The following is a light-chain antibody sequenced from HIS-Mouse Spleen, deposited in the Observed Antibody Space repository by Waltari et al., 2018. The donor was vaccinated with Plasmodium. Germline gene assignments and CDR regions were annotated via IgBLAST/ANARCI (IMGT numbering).Light chain of an antibody. CDR2: QVS. CDR3: CSYAGSSTFV. J-gene: IGLJ3*02. Sequence: QAALPQPASVSGSRGQWNTNPCTGPSSVVRRYNLVLCYQQHPDKAPKLMIYQVSTRPSAVSNRFSGSKSGTTASLTISGLQAEDDADYYCCSYAGSSTFVFGGGTKLTVL. V-gene: IGLV2-23*02. CDR1: SSVVRRYNL.